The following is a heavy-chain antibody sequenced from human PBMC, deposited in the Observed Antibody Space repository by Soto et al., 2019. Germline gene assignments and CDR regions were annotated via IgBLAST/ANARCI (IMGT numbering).Heavy chain of an antibody. Sequence: GGSLRLSCAASGFTFSSYWMHWVRQAPGKGLVWVSRINSDGSSTSYADSVKGRFTISRDSAKNTLYLQMNSLRAEDTAVYYCARETTKVVTRGNYFDYWGQGTLVTVSS. CDR1: GFTFSSYW. J-gene: IGHJ4*02. CDR2: INSDGSST. D-gene: IGHD2-21*02. V-gene: IGHV3-74*01. CDR3: ARETTKVVTRGNYFDY.